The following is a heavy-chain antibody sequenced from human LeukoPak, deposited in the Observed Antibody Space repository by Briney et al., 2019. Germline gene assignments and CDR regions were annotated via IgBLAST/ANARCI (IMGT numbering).Heavy chain of an antibody. J-gene: IGHJ6*04. CDR1: GGTFSSYA. D-gene: IGHD3-10*01. CDR3: ARHYYGSGSILYYGMDV. V-gene: IGHV1-69*13. Sequence: SVKVSCKASGGTFSSYAISWVRQAPGQGLEWMGMIIPIFGTANYAQKFQGRVTITAGESTSTAHMELSSLRSEDTAVYYCARHYYGSGSILYYGMDVWGKGTTVTVSS. CDR2: IIPIFGTA.